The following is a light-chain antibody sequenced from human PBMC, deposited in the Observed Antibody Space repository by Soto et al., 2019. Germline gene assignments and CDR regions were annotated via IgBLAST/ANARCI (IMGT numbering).Light chain of an antibody. V-gene: IGKV3-11*01. CDR3: KQRSNWPPGFT. J-gene: IGKJ3*01. CDR2: DAS. Sequence: EIVLTQSPATLSLSPGERATLSCRASQSVSSYLAWYQQKPGQAPRLLIYDASNRATGIPARFSGSGSGTDFTLTISSLEPEDFAGYYCKQRSNWPPGFTFGPGTKVDIK. CDR1: QSVSSY.